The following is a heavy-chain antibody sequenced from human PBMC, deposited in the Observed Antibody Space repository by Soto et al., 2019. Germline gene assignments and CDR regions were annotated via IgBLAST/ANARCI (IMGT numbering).Heavy chain of an antibody. CDR1: GGSISSYY. J-gene: IGHJ4*02. CDR3: ARVSGSYGY. D-gene: IGHD1-26*01. Sequence: QVQLQESGPGLVKPSETLSLTCTVSGGSISSYYWSWIRQPPGKGLEWIGYIYYSGSTNYNPTLKSRVTMSVDTSKNQFSLKLGSVTAADTAVDYWARVSGSYGYWGQGALGTVSS. V-gene: IGHV4-59*01. CDR2: IYYSGST.